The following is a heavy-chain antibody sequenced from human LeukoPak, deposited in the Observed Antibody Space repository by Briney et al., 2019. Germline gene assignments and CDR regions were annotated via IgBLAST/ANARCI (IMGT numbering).Heavy chain of an antibody. D-gene: IGHD2-2*02. CDR2: IVVGSGNT. CDR1: GFTFTSSA. CDR3: AAESYCSSTSCYN. J-gene: IGHJ4*02. Sequence: ASVKVSCKASGFTFTSSAMQWVRQARGQRLEWIGWIVVGSGNTNHAQEFQERVTITRDMSTSTAYMELSSLRSEDTAVYYCAAESYCSSTSCYNWGQGTLVTVSS. V-gene: IGHV1-58*02.